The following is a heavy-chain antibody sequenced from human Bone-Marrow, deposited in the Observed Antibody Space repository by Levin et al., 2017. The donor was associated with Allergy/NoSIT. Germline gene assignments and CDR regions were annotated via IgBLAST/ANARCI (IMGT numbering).Heavy chain of an antibody. D-gene: IGHD6-19*01. CDR3: VKGSSGWFQEEDS. CDR1: GFTFHTSA. CDR2: IGGSGDIT. J-gene: IGHJ4*02. V-gene: IGHV3-23*01. Sequence: GESLKISCRASGFTFHTSAMTWVRQAPGKGLAWVSAIGGSGDITSYADTVKGRFTVSRDNSKNILFLQMDNLRVEDTAVFYCVKGSSGWFQEEDSWGQGTLLTVSS.